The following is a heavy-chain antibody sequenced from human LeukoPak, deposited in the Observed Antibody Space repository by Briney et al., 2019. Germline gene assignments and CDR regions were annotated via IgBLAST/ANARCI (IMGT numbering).Heavy chain of an antibody. CDR1: GVSISSYY. V-gene: IGHV4-4*07. D-gene: IGHD3/OR15-3a*01. J-gene: IGHJ4*02. CDR2: VYTSGIT. CDR3: ARYDLDW. Sequence: SETLSLTCTVSGVSISSYYWSWVRQPAGKGLEWIGRVYTSGITNYNPSLKSRLTLSLDTSKNQFSLNLRSVTAADTAMYYCARYDLDWWGRGTLVTVSS.